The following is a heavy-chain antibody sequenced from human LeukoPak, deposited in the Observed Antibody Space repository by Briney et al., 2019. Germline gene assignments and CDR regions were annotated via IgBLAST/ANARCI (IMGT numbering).Heavy chain of an antibody. J-gene: IGHJ4*02. D-gene: IGHD1-26*01. CDR3: TRDTGGSGSYPDF. Sequence: GRSLRLSCAASGFTFSTYWMTWVRQTPGKGLEWVANVHQGGSEKYYWDSVKGRFTIFRDNAQNSLYLHMNSLRVEDTGVYYCTRDTGGSGSYPDFWGRGTLVTVSS. V-gene: IGHV3-7*01. CDR1: GFTFSTYW. CDR2: VHQGGSEK.